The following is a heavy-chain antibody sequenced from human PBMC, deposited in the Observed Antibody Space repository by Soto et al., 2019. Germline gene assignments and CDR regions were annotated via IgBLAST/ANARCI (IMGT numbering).Heavy chain of an antibody. CDR3: ARGFPTAAAGTNDYYYGMDV. V-gene: IGHV4-4*02. D-gene: IGHD6-13*01. CDR2: IYHSGST. Sequence: SETRSLTCVVFGGSISSSNWWSWVRQPPGRGLGWIGGIYHSGSTNYTPSIKSRVTISVDKSKNQFSLKLSSVTAADTAVYYCARGFPTAAAGTNDYYYGMDVWGKGTTVTVSS. CDR1: GGSISSSNW. J-gene: IGHJ6*04.